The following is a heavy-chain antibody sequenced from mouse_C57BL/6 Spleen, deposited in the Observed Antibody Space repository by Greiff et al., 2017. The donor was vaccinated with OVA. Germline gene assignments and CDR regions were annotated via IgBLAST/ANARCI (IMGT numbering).Heavy chain of an antibody. J-gene: IGHJ1*03. D-gene: IGHD1-1*01. V-gene: IGHV1-82*01. Sequence: QVQLQQSGPELVKPGASVKISCKASGYAFSSSWMNWVKQRPGKGLEWIGRIYPGDGDTNYNGKFKGKATLTADKSSSTAYMQLSSLTSEDSAVYFCAREFGSSSRYFDVWGTGTTVTVSS. CDR2: IYPGDGDT. CDR3: AREFGSSSRYFDV. CDR1: GYAFSSSW.